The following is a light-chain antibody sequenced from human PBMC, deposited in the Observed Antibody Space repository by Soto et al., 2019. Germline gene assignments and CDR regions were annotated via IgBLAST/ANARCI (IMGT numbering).Light chain of an antibody. CDR1: QDINSY. Sequence: DIQMTQSPSSLSASVGDRVTITCQASQDINSYLNWYQQKPGKAPELLIYDASNLETGVPSRFSGSGSGIDFTFTISSLQPEDIATYYCQQYVNLPYTFGQGTKLEI. CDR3: QQYVNLPYT. CDR2: DAS. V-gene: IGKV1-33*01. J-gene: IGKJ2*01.